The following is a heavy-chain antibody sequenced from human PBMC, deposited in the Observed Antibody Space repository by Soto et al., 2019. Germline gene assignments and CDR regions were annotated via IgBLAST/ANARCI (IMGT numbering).Heavy chain of an antibody. CDR1: GGSISSYY. J-gene: IGHJ4*02. CDR3: ASWTPQSGVSIAALFRFGEFSY. V-gene: IGHV4-59*01. Sequence: PSETLSLTCTVSGGSISSYYWSWIRQPPGKGLEWIGYIYYSGSTNYNPSLKSRVTISVDTSKNQFSLKLSSVTAADTAVYYCASWTPQSGVSIAALFRFGEFSYWGQGTLVTVLL. D-gene: IGHD3-10*01. CDR2: IYYSGST.